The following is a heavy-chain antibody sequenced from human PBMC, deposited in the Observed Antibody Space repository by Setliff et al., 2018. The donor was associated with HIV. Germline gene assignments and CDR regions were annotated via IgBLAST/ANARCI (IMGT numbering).Heavy chain of an antibody. D-gene: IGHD6-19*01. CDR1: GSTFSNCD. Sequence: GGSLRLSCAASGSTFSNCDMHWVRQAPGKGLEWVTVIWYDGSDKYYADSVKGRFTISTDNSKKTLSLQMNSLRAVTVRNVAAVDCWGQGTLVTVSS. V-gene: IGHV3-33*01. CDR2: IWYDGSDK. CDR3: VDC. J-gene: IGHJ4*02.